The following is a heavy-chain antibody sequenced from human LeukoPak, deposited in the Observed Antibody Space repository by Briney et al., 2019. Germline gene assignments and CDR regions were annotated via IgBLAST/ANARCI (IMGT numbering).Heavy chain of an antibody. CDR1: GFTFDDYA. Sequence: PGGSLRLSCAASGFTFDDYAMHWVRQAPGKGLEWVSGISWNSGSIGYADSVKGRFTISRDNAKNSLYLQMNSLRAEDAALYYCAKDTSTNLDAFDIWGQGTMVTVSS. J-gene: IGHJ3*02. CDR3: AKDTSTNLDAFDI. D-gene: IGHD2-2*01. V-gene: IGHV3-9*01. CDR2: ISWNSGSI.